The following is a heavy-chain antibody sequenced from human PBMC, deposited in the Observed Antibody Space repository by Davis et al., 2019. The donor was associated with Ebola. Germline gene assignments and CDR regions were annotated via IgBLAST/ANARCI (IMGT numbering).Heavy chain of an antibody. CDR3: ARASWGTVGTRWFDP. V-gene: IGHV1-8*01. J-gene: IGHJ5*02. Sequence: AASVKVSCKASGYTFTSYDIKWLRQATGQGFEWMGWMNPNSGNTGYAQKFQGRVTMTRDTSTSTAYMELSSLRSEDTAVYYCARASWGTVGTRWFDPWGQGTLVTVSS. CDR1: GYTFTSYD. D-gene: IGHD6-13*01. CDR2: MNPNSGNT.